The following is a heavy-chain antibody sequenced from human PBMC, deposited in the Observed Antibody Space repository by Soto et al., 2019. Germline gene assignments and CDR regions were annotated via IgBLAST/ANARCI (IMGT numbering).Heavy chain of an antibody. CDR2: IYYSGST. V-gene: IGHV4-59*01. J-gene: IGHJ6*02. D-gene: IGHD1-1*01. CDR1: GGSISSYY. CDR3: AREGVRDYGMDV. Sequence: SETLSLTCTVSGGSISSYYWSWIRQPPGKGLEWIGYIYYSGSTNYNPSLKSRVTISVDTSKNQFSLKLSSVTAADTAVYYCAREGVRDYGMDVWGQGTTVTVSS.